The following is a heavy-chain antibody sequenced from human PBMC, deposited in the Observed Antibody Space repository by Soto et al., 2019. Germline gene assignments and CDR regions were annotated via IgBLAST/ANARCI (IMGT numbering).Heavy chain of an antibody. D-gene: IGHD2-21*01. J-gene: IGHJ3*01. CDR1: GFSFSADGVG. V-gene: IGHV2-5*02. Sequence: QITLKESGPTLVKPTQTLTLTCIFSGFSFSADGVGVGWIRQPPGKALEWLALIFWDDDARYSPSLKSRLTSTKDTSKNPVVLTMTNLDPVDTATYSCAHAYGGTSWPNDAFDVWGPGTVVTVSS. CDR3: AHAYGGTSWPNDAFDV. CDR2: IFWDDDA.